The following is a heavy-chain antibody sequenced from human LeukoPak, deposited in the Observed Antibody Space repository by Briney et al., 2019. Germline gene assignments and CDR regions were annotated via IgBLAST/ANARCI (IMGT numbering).Heavy chain of an antibody. Sequence: GGSLRLSCVASGFTLRNYYMHWVRQVPGKGLVWVSRISGDGSSIFYADSVKGRFTISRDNAKNSLYLQMNNLRAEDTAIYYCARDYDQVTPRGMDVWGQGTTVTVSS. D-gene: IGHD2-21*02. CDR3: ARDYDQVTPRGMDV. CDR1: GFTLRNYY. J-gene: IGHJ6*02. CDR2: ISGDGSSI. V-gene: IGHV3-74*01.